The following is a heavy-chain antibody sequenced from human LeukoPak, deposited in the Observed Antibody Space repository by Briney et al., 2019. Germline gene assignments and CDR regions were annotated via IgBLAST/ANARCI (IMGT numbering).Heavy chain of an antibody. D-gene: IGHD6-13*01. V-gene: IGHV1-2*02. CDR2: INPSRGGT. Sequence: ASVKVSCKASGYTFTGYYMHWVRQAPGQGLEWRGWINPSRGGTNSAQKFQGRVTMTRDTSISTAYMDLSSLRSDDTAVYYCARGGGRYSSSWEIDYWGQGTLVTVSS. J-gene: IGHJ4*02. CDR1: GYTFTGYY. CDR3: ARGGGRYSSSWEIDY.